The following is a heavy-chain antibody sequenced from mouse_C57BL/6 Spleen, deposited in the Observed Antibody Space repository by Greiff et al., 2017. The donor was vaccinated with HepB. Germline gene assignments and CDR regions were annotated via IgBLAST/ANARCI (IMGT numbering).Heavy chain of an antibody. V-gene: IGHV5-17*01. D-gene: IGHD1-1*01. J-gene: IGHJ1*03. CDR2: ISSGSSTI. CDR1: GFTFSDYG. CDR3: ARGYYGSSEVYFDV. Sequence: DVMLVESGGGLVKPGGSLKLSCAASGFTFSDYGMHWVRQAPEKGLEWVAYISSGSSTIYYADTVKGRFTISRDNAKNTLFLQMTSLRSEDTAMYYCARGYYGSSEVYFDVWGTGTTVTVSS.